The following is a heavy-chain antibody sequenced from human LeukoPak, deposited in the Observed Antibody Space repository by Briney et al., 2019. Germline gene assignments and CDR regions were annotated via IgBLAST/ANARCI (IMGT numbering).Heavy chain of an antibody. CDR1: GFTFSSYS. CDR3: GAKKRDDGDFDY. V-gene: IGHV3-74*01. D-gene: IGHD4-17*01. CDR2: INSDGSST. J-gene: IGHJ4*02. Sequence: PGGSLRFFCAASGFTFSSYSMNWVRQAPGKGLVWVSRINSDGSSTTYADSVKGRFTLSRDNAKNTLYLQINSLRAEDTAVYYCGAKKRDDGDFDYWGQGTLVTVSS.